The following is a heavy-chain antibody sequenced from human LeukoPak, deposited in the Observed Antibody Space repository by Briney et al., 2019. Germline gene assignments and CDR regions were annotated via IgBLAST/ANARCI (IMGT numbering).Heavy chain of an antibody. D-gene: IGHD1-1*01. CDR3: ARGTTVFDY. J-gene: IGHJ4*02. CDR2: ISSSSIPI. CDR1: GFPFSSYN. V-gene: IGHV3-48*02. Sequence: GGSLRLSCAASGFPFSSYNMNWVRQAPGRGLEWVSYISSSSIPIYYTDSVKGRFTTSRDNAKNSLYLQMNSLRDEDTAVYYSARGTTVFDYWGQGTLVTVSS.